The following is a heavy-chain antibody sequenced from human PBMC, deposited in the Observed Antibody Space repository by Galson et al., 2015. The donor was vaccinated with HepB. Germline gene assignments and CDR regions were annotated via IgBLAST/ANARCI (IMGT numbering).Heavy chain of an antibody. D-gene: IGHD1-1*01. J-gene: IGHJ3*02. CDR3: AKEGGGGLERLNMDNAFDI. CDR2: ISFDGSNK. V-gene: IGHV3-30*18. Sequence: SLRLSCEASGFTFSSYGIHWVRQAPGKGLEWVAVISFDGSNKYYEDSVKGRFTISRYNSKNTLYMQMNSLRAEETAVYYCAKEGGGGLERLNMDNAFDIWGQGTMVTVPS. CDR1: GFTFSSYG.